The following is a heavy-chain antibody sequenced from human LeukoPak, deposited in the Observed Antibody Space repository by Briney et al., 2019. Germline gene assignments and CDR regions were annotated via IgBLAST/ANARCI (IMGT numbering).Heavy chain of an antibody. V-gene: IGHV3-30*02. CDR2: IRYDGSNK. J-gene: IGHJ2*01. D-gene: IGHD3-16*02. CDR3: ARDSGQSIMITFGGVIADWYFDL. CDR1: GFTFRSYG. Sequence: GGSLRLSCAASGFTFRSYGMHWVRQAPGKGLEWVAFIRYDGSNKHYADSVKGRFTISRDNSKNTLYLQMNSLRAEDTAVYYCARDSGQSIMITFGGVIADWYFDLWGRGTLVTVSS.